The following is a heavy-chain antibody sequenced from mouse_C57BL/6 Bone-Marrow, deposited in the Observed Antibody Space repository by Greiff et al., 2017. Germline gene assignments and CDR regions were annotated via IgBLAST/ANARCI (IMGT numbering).Heavy chain of an antibody. CDR2: INPSTGGT. J-gene: IGHJ2*01. CDR3: ARSSMGRYFDY. CDR1: GYSFTGYY. Sequence: VQLKQSGPELVKPGASVKISCKASGYSFTGYYMNWVKQSPEKSLEWIGEINPSTGGTTYNQKFKAKATLTVDKSSSTAYMQLKSLTSEDSAVYYCARSSMGRYFDYWGQGTPLTVSS. D-gene: IGHD4-1*01. V-gene: IGHV1-42*01.